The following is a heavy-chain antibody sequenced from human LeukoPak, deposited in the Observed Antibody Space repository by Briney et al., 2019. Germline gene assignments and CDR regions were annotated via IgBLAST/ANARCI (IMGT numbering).Heavy chain of an antibody. Sequence: PSETLSLTCTVSGDSMYYYVTHYWSWIRQPPGKGLEWIGEINHSGSTNYNPSLKSRVTISVDTSKNQFSLKLSSVTAADTAVYYCAMMIVPDAFDIWGQGTMVTVSS. CDR3: AMMIVPDAFDI. J-gene: IGHJ3*02. V-gene: IGHV4-34*01. D-gene: IGHD3-22*01. CDR2: INHSGST. CDR1: GDSMYYYVTHY.